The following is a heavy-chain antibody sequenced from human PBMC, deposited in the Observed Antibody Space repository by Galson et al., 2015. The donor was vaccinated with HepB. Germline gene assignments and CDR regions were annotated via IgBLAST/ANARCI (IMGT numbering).Heavy chain of an antibody. D-gene: IGHD1-26*01. Sequence: SLRLSCAASGFTFSGSAMHWVRQASGKGLEWVGRIRSKANSYATAYAASVKGRFTISRDDSKNTAYLQMNSLKTEDTAVYYCTRMESGVPSGGSSDYWGQGTLVTVSS. V-gene: IGHV3-73*01. CDR1: GFTFSGSA. CDR2: IRSKANSYAT. J-gene: IGHJ4*02. CDR3: TRMESGVPSGGSSDY.